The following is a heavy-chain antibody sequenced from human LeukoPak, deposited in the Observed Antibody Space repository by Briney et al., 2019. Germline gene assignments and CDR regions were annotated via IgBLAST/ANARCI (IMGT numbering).Heavy chain of an antibody. CDR3: ARDQEGFDY. J-gene: IGHJ4*02. V-gene: IGHV1-46*01. CDR1: GYTFTSNY. Sequence: GASVKVSCKASGYTFTSNYIHWVRQAPGHGLEWMGMIYPRDGSTSYAQKFQGRVTVTRDTSTSTVHMELSGLRSEDTAVYYCARDQEGFDYWGQGTLVTVSS. CDR2: IYPRDGST.